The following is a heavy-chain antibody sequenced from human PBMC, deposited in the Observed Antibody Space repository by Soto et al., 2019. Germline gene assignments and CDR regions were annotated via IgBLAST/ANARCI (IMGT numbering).Heavy chain of an antibody. CDR1: GFTFSSYA. D-gene: IGHD5-18*01. J-gene: IGHJ4*02. Sequence: QVQLVESGGGVVQPGRSLRLSCAASGFTFSSYAMHWVRQAPGKGLEWVAVISYDGSNKYYADSVKGRFTISRDNSKNTLYLQMNSLRAEDTAVYYCARESGYGYGYSFDYWGQGTLVTVSS. CDR2: ISYDGSNK. CDR3: ARESGYGYGYSFDY. V-gene: IGHV3-30-3*01.